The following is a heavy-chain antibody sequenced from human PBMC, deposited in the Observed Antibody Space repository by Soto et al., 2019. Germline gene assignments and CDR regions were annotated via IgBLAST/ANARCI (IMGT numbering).Heavy chain of an antibody. CDR2: INPNSGGT. J-gene: IGHJ4*02. Sequence: ASVKVSCKASGYTFTGYYMHWVRQAPGQGLEWMGWINPNSGGTNYAQKFQGWVTMTRDTSISTAYMELSRLRSDDTAVYYCARDGALTTVTSDYYFDYWGQGTLVTVSS. D-gene: IGHD4-17*01. V-gene: IGHV1-2*04. CDR3: ARDGALTTVTSDYYFDY. CDR1: GYTFTGYY.